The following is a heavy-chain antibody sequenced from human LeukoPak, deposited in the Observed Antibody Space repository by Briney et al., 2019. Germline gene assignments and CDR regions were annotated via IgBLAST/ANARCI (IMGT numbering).Heavy chain of an antibody. V-gene: IGHV1-8*01. J-gene: IGHJ4*02. D-gene: IGHD1-26*01. CDR2: MNPNSGNT. Sequence: ASVKVSCKASGYTFTSYDINWVRQATGQGHEWMGWMNPNSGNTGYAQKFQGRVTMTRNTSISTAYMELSSLRSEDTAVYYCARVGSGTPEDYFDYWGQGTLVTVSS. CDR3: ARVGSGTPEDYFDY. CDR1: GYTFTSYD.